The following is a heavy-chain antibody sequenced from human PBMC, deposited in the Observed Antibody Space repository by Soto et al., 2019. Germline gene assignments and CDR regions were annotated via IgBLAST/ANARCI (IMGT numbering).Heavy chain of an antibody. D-gene: IGHD1-7*01. CDR2: INPNSGGT. CDR3: ARAAGRNWNSLGY. J-gene: IGHJ4*02. V-gene: IGHV1-2*04. CDR1: GYTFTGYY. Sequence: QVQLVQSGAEVKKPGASVKVSCKASGYTFTGYYMHWVRQAPGQGLEWMGWINPNSGGTNYAQKFQGWVTMTRDTSISTAYMELSGLRSDDTAVYYCARAAGRNWNSLGYWGQGTLVTVSS.